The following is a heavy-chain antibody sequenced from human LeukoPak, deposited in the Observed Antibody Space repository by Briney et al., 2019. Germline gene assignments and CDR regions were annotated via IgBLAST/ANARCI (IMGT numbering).Heavy chain of an antibody. J-gene: IGHJ3*02. CDR2: INTDGSST. V-gene: IGHV3-74*01. CDR3: ARDLVEMATADAFDI. D-gene: IGHD5-24*01. CDR1: GFTFSSYW. Sequence: GGSLRLSCAASGFTFSSYWMHWVRQAPGKGLVWVSRINTDGSSTSYADSVKGRFTISRDNAKNSLYLQMNSLRAEDTAVYYCARDLVEMATADAFDIWGQGTMVTVSS.